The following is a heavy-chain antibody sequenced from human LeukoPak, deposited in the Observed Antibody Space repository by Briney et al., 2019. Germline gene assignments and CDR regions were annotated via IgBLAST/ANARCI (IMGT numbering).Heavy chain of an antibody. J-gene: IGHJ4*02. CDR2: INPNSGGT. CDR3: ARDLGPCSSTSCPQDY. Sequence: VASVKVSCKAPGYTFTGYYMHWVRQAPGQGLEWMGWINPNSGGTNYAQKFQGRVTMTRDTSISTAYMELSRLRSDDTAVYYCARDLGPCSSTSCPQDYWGQGTLVTVSS. CDR1: GYTFTGYY. D-gene: IGHD2-2*01. V-gene: IGHV1-2*02.